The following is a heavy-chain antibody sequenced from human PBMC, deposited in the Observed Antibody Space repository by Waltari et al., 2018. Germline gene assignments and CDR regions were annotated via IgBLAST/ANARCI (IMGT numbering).Heavy chain of an antibody. Sequence: QVQLVQSGAEVKKPGSSVKVSCKASGGTFSSYAISWVRQAPGQGLEWMGRIIPIFGTANYAQKFQGRVTITADKSTSTAYMELSSLRSEDTAVYYCAREPYYYNSSGYYFYYYMDVWGKGTTVTISS. CDR1: GGTFSSYA. CDR3: AREPYYYNSSGYYFYYYMDV. CDR2: IIPIFGTA. V-gene: IGHV1-69*13. D-gene: IGHD3-22*01. J-gene: IGHJ6*03.